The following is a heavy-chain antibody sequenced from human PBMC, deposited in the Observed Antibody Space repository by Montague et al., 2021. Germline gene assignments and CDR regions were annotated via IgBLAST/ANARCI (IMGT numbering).Heavy chain of an antibody. CDR3: VRDQVDYYDSPGDDFDY. Sequence: SLRLSCAASGFTFSRYWMHWVCQVPGKGLVWVSRIKPDGSFISYADSVKGRFIISRDNAKNTLSLQMNNLRADDTAVYYCVRDQVDYYDSPGDDFDYWGQGTLVTVSS. J-gene: IGHJ4*02. CDR2: IKPDGSFI. D-gene: IGHD3-22*01. CDR1: GFTFSRYW. V-gene: IGHV3-74*01.